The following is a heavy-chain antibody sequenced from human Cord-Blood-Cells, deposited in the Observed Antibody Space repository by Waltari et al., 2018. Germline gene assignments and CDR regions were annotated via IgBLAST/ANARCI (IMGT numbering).Heavy chain of an antibody. CDR2: IIPIFGTA. D-gene: IGHD3-22*01. Sequence: QVQLVQSGAEVKKPGSSVKVSCKASGGTFSSYAISWVRQAPGAGLEWMRGIIPIFGTANYAHKFQGRVTITADESTSTAYMELSSLRSEDTAVYYCASHYDSSGYYYYYGMDVWGQGTTVTVSS. J-gene: IGHJ6*02. V-gene: IGHV1-69*01. CDR1: GGTFSSYA. CDR3: ASHYDSSGYYYYYGMDV.